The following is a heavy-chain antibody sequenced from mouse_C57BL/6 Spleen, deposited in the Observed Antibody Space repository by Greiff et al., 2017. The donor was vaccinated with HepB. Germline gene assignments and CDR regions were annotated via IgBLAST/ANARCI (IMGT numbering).Heavy chain of an antibody. CDR3: ARPKIYDGYYNWYFDV. D-gene: IGHD2-3*01. J-gene: IGHJ1*03. Sequence: DVMLVESGGGLVKPGGSLKLSCAASGFTFSDYGMHWVRQAPEKGLEWVAYISSGSSTIYYADTVKGRFTISRDNAKNTLFLQMTSLRSEDTAMYYCARPKIYDGYYNWYFDVWGTGTTVTVSS. CDR1: GFTFSDYG. V-gene: IGHV5-17*01. CDR2: ISSGSSTI.